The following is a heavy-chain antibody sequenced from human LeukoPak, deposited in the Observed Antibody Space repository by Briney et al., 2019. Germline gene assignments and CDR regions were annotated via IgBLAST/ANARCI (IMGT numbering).Heavy chain of an antibody. CDR2: IYYSGST. CDR3: ARDLPTGAGTDY. Sequence: PSQTLSLTCTVSGGSISSGDYYWSWIRQPPGKGLAWIGYIYYSGSTYYNPSLKSRVTISVDTSKNQFSLKLSSVTAADTAVYYCARDLPTGAGTDYWGQGTLVTVSS. J-gene: IGHJ4*02. CDR1: GGSISSGDYY. V-gene: IGHV4-30-4*08. D-gene: IGHD6-19*01.